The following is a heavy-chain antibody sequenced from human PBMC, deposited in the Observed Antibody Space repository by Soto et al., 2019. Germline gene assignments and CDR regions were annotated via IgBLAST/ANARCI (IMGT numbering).Heavy chain of an antibody. CDR1: GFSVTANY. D-gene: IGHD1-1*01. J-gene: IGHJ6*02. CDR2: IYSGGST. Sequence: HPGGSLRLSCEVSGFSVTANYMSWVRQAPGKGLEWVSVIYSGGSTYYIDSVKGRFSISRDNAKNSLYLQMNSLRAEDTAVYYYARDRSYNWNDPANYYYYGMDVWGQGTTVTVSS. V-gene: IGHV3-53*01. CDR3: ARDRSYNWNDPANYYYYGMDV.